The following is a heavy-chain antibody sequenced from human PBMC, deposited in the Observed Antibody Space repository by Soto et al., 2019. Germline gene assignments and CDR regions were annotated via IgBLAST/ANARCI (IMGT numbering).Heavy chain of an antibody. D-gene: IGHD3-10*01. CDR3: ARAQFYSGSGNYHNLMFDP. J-gene: IGHJ5*02. CDR1: GGSIGGAGYS. CDR2: IYESGTI. V-gene: IGHV4-30-2*01. Sequence: LTCAVSGGSIGGAGYSWSGIRQPPGGGLDWIGYIYESGTILYNPSLKTRLTISLNWSDKQFSLTLNSVTAADTAVYYCARAQFYSGSGNYHNLMFDPWGQGTQVTGSS.